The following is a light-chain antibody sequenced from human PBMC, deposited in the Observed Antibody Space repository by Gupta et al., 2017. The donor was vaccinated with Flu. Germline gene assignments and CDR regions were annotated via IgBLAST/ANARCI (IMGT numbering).Light chain of an antibody. CDR3: QQSYSTPFT. V-gene: IGKV1-39*01. CDR2: GAS. Sequence: PSSLSASVGDRVTITCRASQTISTFLNWYHHKPGKAPKLLIYGASSLQSGIPSRFSGSGSGTDFTLTISSLQPEDFATYYCQQSYSTPFTFGHGTKVDIK. CDR1: QTISTF. J-gene: IGKJ3*01.